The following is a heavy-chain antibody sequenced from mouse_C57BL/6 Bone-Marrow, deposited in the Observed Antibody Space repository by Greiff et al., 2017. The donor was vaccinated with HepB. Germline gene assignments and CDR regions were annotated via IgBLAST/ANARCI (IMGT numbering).Heavy chain of an antibody. V-gene: IGHV5-4*03. J-gene: IGHJ2*01. CDR1: GFTFSSYA. Sequence: EVMLVESGGGLVKPGGSLKLSCAASGFTFSSYAMSWVSQTPEKRLEWVATISAGGSYTYYPDNVKGRFTIARDNAKNNLYLQMSHLKSEDTAMYYCARADYPYFDYWGQGTTLTVSS. CDR3: ARADYPYFDY. D-gene: IGHD2-4*01. CDR2: ISAGGSYT.